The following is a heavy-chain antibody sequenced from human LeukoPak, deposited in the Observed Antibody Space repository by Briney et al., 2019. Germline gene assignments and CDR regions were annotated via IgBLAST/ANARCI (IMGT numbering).Heavy chain of an antibody. CDR1: GFTFSSYG. CDR3: AKDQGVGLRRLTLGYFDY. J-gene: IGHJ4*02. CDR2: ISYDGSNK. D-gene: IGHD4-17*01. Sequence: GRSLRLSCAASGFTFSSYGMHWVRQAPGKGLEWVAVISYDGSNKYYADSVKGRFTISRDNSKNTLYLQMNGLRAEDTAVYYCAKDQGVGLRRLTLGYFDYWGQGTLVTVSS. V-gene: IGHV3-30*18.